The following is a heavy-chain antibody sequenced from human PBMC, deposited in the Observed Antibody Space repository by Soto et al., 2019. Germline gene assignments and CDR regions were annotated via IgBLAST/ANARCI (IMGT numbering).Heavy chain of an antibody. V-gene: IGHV1-2*02. J-gene: IGHJ6*02. CDR3: ARESFGNYGMDV. CDR1: GYTFTGYY. D-gene: IGHD3-10*01. CDR2: INPNSGGT. Sequence: ASVKVSCKXSGYTFTGYYMHWVRQAPGQGLEWMGWINPNSGGTNYAQKFQGRVTMTRDTSISTAYMELSRLRSDDTAVYYCARESFGNYGMDVWGQGTTVTVSS.